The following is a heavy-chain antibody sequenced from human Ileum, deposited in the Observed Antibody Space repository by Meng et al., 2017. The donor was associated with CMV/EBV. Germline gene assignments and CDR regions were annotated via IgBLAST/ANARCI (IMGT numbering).Heavy chain of an antibody. CDR2: ISFDGTKK. Sequence: GGSLRLSCAASGFTFNTYVFHWVRQAPGKGLEWVAVISFDGTKKFYADSVKGRFTISSDSSKNTLYLQMDSLRPEDTAVYYCARDRSELTDKGYFAFWGQGTLVTVSS. J-gene: IGHJ4*02. CDR3: ARDRSELTDKGYFAF. CDR1: GFTFNTYV. D-gene: IGHD1-26*01. V-gene: IGHV3-30-3*01.